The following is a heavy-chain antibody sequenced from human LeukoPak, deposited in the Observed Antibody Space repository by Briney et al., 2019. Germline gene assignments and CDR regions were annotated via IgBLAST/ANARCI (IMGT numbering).Heavy chain of an antibody. CDR3: ANGRAAAGIGY. Sequence: GGSLRLSCTASGFTFGDYAMSWVRQAPGKGLEWVGFIRSKAYGGTTEYAASVKGRFTISRDDSKSIAYLQMNSLRAEDTAVYYCANGRAAAGIGYWGQGTLVTVSS. J-gene: IGHJ4*02. D-gene: IGHD6-13*01. V-gene: IGHV3-49*04. CDR1: GFTFGDYA. CDR2: IRSKAYGGTT.